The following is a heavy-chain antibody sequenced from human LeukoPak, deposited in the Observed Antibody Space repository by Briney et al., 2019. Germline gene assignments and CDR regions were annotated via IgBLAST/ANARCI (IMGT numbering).Heavy chain of an antibody. CDR1: GGSSSSYY. CDR3: ARDGRHYYDSSGEGFFDY. CDR2: IYYSGST. Sequence: PSETLSLTCTVSGGSSSSYYWSWIRQPPGKGLEWIGYIYYSGSTNYNPSLKSRVTISVDTSKNQFSLKLSSVTAADTAVYYCARDGRHYYDSSGEGFFDYWGQGTLVTVSS. V-gene: IGHV4-59*01. J-gene: IGHJ4*02. D-gene: IGHD3-22*01.